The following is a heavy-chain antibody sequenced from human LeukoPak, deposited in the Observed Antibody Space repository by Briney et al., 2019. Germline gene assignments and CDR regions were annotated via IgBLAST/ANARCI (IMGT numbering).Heavy chain of an antibody. D-gene: IGHD3-3*01. CDR3: ARDFDFWSGGSGLDV. J-gene: IGHJ6*02. V-gene: IGHV3-48*03. CDR1: GVTFSNYD. CDR2: ISSSGYTI. Sequence: GGSLRLSCGASGVTFSNYDVNWVRQAPGKGLEWVSYISSSGYTIYYAYSVKGRFTFSRDNARNALFLQMNTLRAEDTAVYLCARDFDFWSGGSGLDVWGQGTTVIVSS.